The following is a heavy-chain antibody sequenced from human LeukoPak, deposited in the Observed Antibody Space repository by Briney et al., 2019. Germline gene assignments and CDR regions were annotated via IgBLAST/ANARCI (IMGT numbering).Heavy chain of an antibody. Sequence: ASVKVSCKVSGYTLTELSMHWVRQAPGKGLEWMGGFDPEDGETIYAQKFQGRVTMTEETSTDTAYMELSSLRSEDTAVYYCATDLGLELPSWGQGTLVTVSS. CDR2: FDPEDGET. D-gene: IGHD1-7*01. V-gene: IGHV1-24*01. J-gene: IGHJ5*02. CDR3: ATDLGLELPS. CDR1: GYTLTELS.